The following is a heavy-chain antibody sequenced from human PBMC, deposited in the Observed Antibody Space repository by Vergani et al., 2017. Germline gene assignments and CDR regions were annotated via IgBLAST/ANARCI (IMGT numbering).Heavy chain of an antibody. J-gene: IGHJ6*03. CDR2: INHSGST. D-gene: IGHD6-6*01. CDR1: GGSFSGYY. CDR3: ARSSSIAARYYYMDV. Sequence: QVQLQQWGAGLLKPSETLSLTCAVYGGSFSGYYWSWIRQPPGKGLEWIGEINHSGSTNYNPSLKSRVTISVDTSKNQVSLKLSSVTAADTAVYYCARSSSIAARYYYMDVWGKGTTVTVSS. V-gene: IGHV4-34*01.